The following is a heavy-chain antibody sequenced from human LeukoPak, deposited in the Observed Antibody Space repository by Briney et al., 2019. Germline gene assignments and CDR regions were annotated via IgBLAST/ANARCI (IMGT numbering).Heavy chain of an antibody. CDR3: ARLPYHSSSWPSNWFDP. J-gene: IGHJ5*02. CDR2: IYYSGST. Sequence: PSETLSLTCTVSGGSISSSSYYWGWIRQPPGKGLEWIGSIYYSGSTYYNPSLKSRVTISVDTSKNQFSLKLSSVTAADTAVYYCARLPYHSSSWPSNWFDPWGQGTLVTVSS. D-gene: IGHD6-13*01. CDR1: GGSISSSSYY. V-gene: IGHV4-39*01.